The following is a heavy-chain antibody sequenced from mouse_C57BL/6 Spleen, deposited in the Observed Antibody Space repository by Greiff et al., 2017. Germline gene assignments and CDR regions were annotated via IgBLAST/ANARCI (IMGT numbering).Heavy chain of an antibody. V-gene: IGHV14-4*01. CDR3: TPYGSYYAMDY. CDR2: IDPENGDT. CDR1: GFNIKDDY. J-gene: IGHJ4*01. Sequence: VQLQQSGAELVRPGASVKLSCTASGFNIKDDYMHWVKQRPEQGLEWIGWIDPENGDTEYASKFQGKATITADTSSNTAYLQLSSLTSEDTAVYFCTPYGSYYAMDYWGQGTSVTVSS. D-gene: IGHD2-2*01.